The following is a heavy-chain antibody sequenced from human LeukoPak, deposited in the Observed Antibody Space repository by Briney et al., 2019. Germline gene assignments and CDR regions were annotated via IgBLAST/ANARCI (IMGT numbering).Heavy chain of an antibody. D-gene: IGHD6-13*01. J-gene: IGHJ4*02. V-gene: IGHV3-23*01. Sequence: GGSLRLSCAASGFTFSSFAMSWVRQAPGKGLEWVSFISGSGGSTHYADSVKGRFTISRDNSKNTLYLQMNSLRADDTAVYYCAKGPKQQLVGSRGKYFDYWGQGTLVTVSS. CDR1: GFTFSSFA. CDR2: ISGSGGST. CDR3: AKGPKQQLVGSRGKYFDY.